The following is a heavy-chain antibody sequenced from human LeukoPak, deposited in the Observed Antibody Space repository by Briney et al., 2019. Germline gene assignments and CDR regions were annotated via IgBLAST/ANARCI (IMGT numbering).Heavy chain of an antibody. CDR1: GFTFSSYA. CDR2: ISGSGGNT. J-gene: IGHJ4*02. V-gene: IGHV3-23*01. D-gene: IGHD3-22*01. CDR3: AKGRYYDSSGYPFFDY. Sequence: GGSLRLSCAASGFTFSSYAMSWVRQAPGKGLEWVSAISGSGGNTYYADSVKGRFTISRDNSKNTLYLQMNSLRAEDTAVYYCAKGRYYDSSGYPFFDYWGQGTLVTVSS.